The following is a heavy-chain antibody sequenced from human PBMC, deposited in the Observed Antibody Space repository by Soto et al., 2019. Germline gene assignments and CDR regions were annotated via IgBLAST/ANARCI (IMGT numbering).Heavy chain of an antibody. D-gene: IGHD6-13*01. V-gene: IGHV3-9*01. CDR1: GFTFDDYA. CDR2: ISWNSGSI. Sequence: EVQLVESGGGLVQPGRSLRLSCAASGFTFDDYAMHWVRQAPGKGLEWVSGISWNSGSIGYADSVKGRFTISRDNAKNSLYLQMNSLRAEDTALYYCARGTTKLLVGGMDVWGQGTTVTVSS. CDR3: ARGTTKLLVGGMDV. J-gene: IGHJ6*02.